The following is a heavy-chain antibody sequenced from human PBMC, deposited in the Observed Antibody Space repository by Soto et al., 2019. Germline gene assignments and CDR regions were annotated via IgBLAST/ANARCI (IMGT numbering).Heavy chain of an antibody. CDR3: ARDSAYYYDSSAAGNFQH. J-gene: IGHJ1*01. V-gene: IGHV1-18*01. CDR1: GYTFTSYG. D-gene: IGHD3-22*01. Sequence: ASVKVSCKSSGYTFTSYGITWVRQAPGQGLEWMGWINAYNGNTNYGQKLQGRVTMTTDTSTSTVYMELRSLRSDDTAVYYCARDSAYYYDSSAAGNFQHWGQGTLVNVSS. CDR2: INAYNGNT.